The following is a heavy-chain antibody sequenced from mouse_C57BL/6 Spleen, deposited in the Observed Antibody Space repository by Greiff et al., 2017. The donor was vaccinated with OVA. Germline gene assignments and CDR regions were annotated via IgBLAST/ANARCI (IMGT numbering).Heavy chain of an antibody. CDR3: ARGDYYGSSLYFDV. CDR1: GFTFSSYA. D-gene: IGHD1-1*01. V-gene: IGHV5-4*01. Sequence: EVQVVESGGGLVKPGGSLKLSCAASGFTFSSYAMSWVRQTPEKRLEWVATISDGGSYTYYPDNVKGRFTISRDNAKNNLYLQMSHLKSEDTAMYYCARGDYYGSSLYFDVWGTGTTVTVSS. J-gene: IGHJ1*03. CDR2: ISDGGSYT.